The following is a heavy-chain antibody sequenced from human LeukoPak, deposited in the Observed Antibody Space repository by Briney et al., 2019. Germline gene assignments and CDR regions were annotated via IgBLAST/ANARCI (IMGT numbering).Heavy chain of an antibody. V-gene: IGHV3-53*01. Sequence: GGSLRLSCAASGFTVSSNYMSWVRQAPGKGLEWVSVIYSGGSTYYADSVKGRFTISKDNSKNTLFLQMHSLRAEDTAVYYCARGAIFVGGVGAQDYWGQGTLVTVSS. D-gene: IGHD1-26*01. CDR2: IYSGGST. CDR3: ARGAIFVGGVGAQDY. J-gene: IGHJ4*02. CDR1: GFTVSSNY.